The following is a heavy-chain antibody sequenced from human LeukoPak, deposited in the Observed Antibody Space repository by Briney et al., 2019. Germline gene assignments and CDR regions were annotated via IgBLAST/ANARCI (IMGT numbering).Heavy chain of an antibody. CDR1: GYSISSYY. J-gene: IGHJ2*01. CDR3: ARGNHLHLYFDL. V-gene: IGHV4-59*01. Sequence: SETLSLTCTVSGYSISSYYWSWIRQPPGKGLEWIGYIYYSGSTNYNPSLKSRLTITVATSKNQFSLKLSSVTAADTAVYCCARGNHLHLYFDLWGGGTLVTVSS. D-gene: IGHD1-14*01. CDR2: IYYSGST.